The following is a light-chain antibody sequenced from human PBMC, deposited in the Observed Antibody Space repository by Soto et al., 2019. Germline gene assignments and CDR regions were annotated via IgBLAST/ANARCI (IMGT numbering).Light chain of an antibody. CDR2: DAS. V-gene: IGKV3-11*01. Sequence: VLTQSPATLSFSPGERATLSCRASQSVSSYLAWYQQKPGQTPRLLIYDASNRAAGIPARFSGSGSGTDFTLTISSLEPEDFAVYYCQQRSNWPLTFGGGTKVDIK. J-gene: IGKJ4*01. CDR1: QSVSSY. CDR3: QQRSNWPLT.